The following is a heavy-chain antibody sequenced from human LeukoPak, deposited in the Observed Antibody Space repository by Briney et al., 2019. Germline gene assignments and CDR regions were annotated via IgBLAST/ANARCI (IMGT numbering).Heavy chain of an antibody. CDR2: LSSSGHKT. Sequence: QSGGSLRLSCAASGFTFDDYAMHWVRQAPGKGLEWVSALSSSGHKTYYVDSMKGHFTVSRDNSKNTLFLHINSLRAEDTATYFCATRGSKWPFDEGFSLWGQGTVVIVSS. J-gene: IGHJ3*01. D-gene: IGHD2-2*01. V-gene: IGHV3-23*01. CDR3: ATRGSKWPFDEGFSL. CDR1: GFTFDDYA.